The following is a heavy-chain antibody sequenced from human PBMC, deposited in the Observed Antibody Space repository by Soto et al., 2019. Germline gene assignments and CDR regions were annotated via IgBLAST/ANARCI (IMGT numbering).Heavy chain of an antibody. CDR1: GFTFSRYD. CDR2: ISYDGSNQ. Sequence: QVQLVESGGGAVPPGRSLRLSCAASGFTFSRYDIHWVRQAPGKGLGWVALISYDGSNQYFGDSVKGRFTISRDNSKDTVSLRMNSLRVEDTAVYYCVRDFDNRRGGDAFDIWGRGTMVTVSS. CDR3: VRDFDNRRGGDAFDI. J-gene: IGHJ3*02. V-gene: IGHV3-30*03. D-gene: IGHD3-9*01.